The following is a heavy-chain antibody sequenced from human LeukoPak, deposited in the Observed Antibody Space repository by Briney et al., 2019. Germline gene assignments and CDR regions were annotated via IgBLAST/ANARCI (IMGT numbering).Heavy chain of an antibody. CDR2: IHTSGDT. V-gene: IGHV3-53*01. CDR1: GLTGSHNY. J-gene: IGHJ5*02. CDR3: IVFGDSNH. Sequence: GGSLRLSCAASGLTGSHNYVSWVRQAAGKGLEWVSAIHTSGDTCYADSVKGRFTISRDTSKNTLYLQINSLRVEDTAVYYCIVFGDSNHWGQGTLVTVSS. D-gene: IGHD4-17*01.